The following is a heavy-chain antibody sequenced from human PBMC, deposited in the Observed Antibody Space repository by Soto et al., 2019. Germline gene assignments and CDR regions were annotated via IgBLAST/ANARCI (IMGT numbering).Heavy chain of an antibody. CDR3: AKDALRTPDIVVVVAALGAFDI. CDR2: ISGSGGST. D-gene: IGHD2-15*01. J-gene: IGHJ3*02. V-gene: IGHV3-23*01. CDR1: GSTFSSHA. Sequence: GGALRLSCAASGSTFSSHAMSGVRQAPGKGLEWVSAISGSGGSTYYADSVKGRFTISRDNSKNTRYLQMNSLRAEDTAVYYCAKDALRTPDIVVVVAALGAFDIWGQGTMVP.